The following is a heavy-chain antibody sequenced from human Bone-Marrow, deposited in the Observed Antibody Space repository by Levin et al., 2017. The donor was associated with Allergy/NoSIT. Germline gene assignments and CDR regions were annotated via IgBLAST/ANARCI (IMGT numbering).Heavy chain of an antibody. CDR1: GFSVSNHY. V-gene: IGHV3-53*01. CDR3: ARVYYVGSEYGDYILGSHGYYFDY. CDR2: IYSGGIR. Sequence: GESLKISCAASGFSVSNHYMTWVRQAPGKGLEWVSVIYSGGIRYYAESVEGRFTISRDNSNNTLFLQMDNLRAEDTAVYYCARVYYVGSEYGDYILGSHGYYFDYWGRGTLVTVSS. J-gene: IGHJ4*02. D-gene: IGHD3-16*01.